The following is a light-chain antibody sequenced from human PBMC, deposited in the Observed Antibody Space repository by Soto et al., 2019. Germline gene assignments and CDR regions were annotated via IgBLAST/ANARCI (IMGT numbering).Light chain of an antibody. Sequence: DIVMTQSPLSLPVTPGEPASISCRSSQSLLHSNGYNYLDWYLQKPGQSPQLLIYLGSNRASGVPDRFSGRGSGTDFTLKISRVEAEDVGVYYCMQARQPPWTFAQGNKVEI. CDR3: MQARQPPWT. CDR1: QSLLHSNGYNY. V-gene: IGKV2-28*01. J-gene: IGKJ1*01. CDR2: LGS.